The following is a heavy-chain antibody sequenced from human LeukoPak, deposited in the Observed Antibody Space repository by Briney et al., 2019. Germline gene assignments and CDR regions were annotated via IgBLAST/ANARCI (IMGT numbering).Heavy chain of an antibody. V-gene: IGHV3-30*03. D-gene: IGHD4/OR15-4a*01. CDR3: ARENPVAGAKTWDY. Sequence: GGSLRLSCAASGFTFSSYGMHWVRQAPGKGLEWVAVISYDGSNKYYADSVKGRFTISRDNSKNTLYLQMNSLRAEDTAVYYWARENPVAGAKTWDYWGQGTLVTVSS. J-gene: IGHJ4*02. CDR2: ISYDGSNK. CDR1: GFTFSSYG.